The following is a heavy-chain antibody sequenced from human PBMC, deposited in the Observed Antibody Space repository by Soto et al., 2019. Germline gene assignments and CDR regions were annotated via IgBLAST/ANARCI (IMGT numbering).Heavy chain of an antibody. V-gene: IGHV3-23*01. CDR1: GLTFSDYP. CDR3: AKPQSGSYYAAFDV. CDR2: ISGTSIST. J-gene: IGHJ3*01. D-gene: IGHD1-26*01. Sequence: EVHLLQSGGGLVQPGGSLRLSCAVSGLTFSDYPMDWVRQAPGKGLEWISRISGTSISTYYADSVKGRFTISRDNSNHTLYLEMGDLRGEDTAVYYCAKPQSGSYYAAFDVWGQGTRVTVSA.